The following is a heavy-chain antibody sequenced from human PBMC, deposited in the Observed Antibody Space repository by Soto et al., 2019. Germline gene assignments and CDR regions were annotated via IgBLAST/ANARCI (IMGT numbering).Heavy chain of an antibody. V-gene: IGHV4-34*01. D-gene: IGHD6-19*01. Sequence: QVQLQQWGAGLLKPSETLSLTCAVYGGSFSGYYWSWIRQPPGKGLEWIGEINHSGSTNYNPSLKIRVTISVDTSKNQFSLKLSSVTAADTAVYYCARGPGSSGWHGGLYYFDYWGQGTLVTVSS. CDR1: GGSFSGYY. CDR2: INHSGST. J-gene: IGHJ4*02. CDR3: ARGPGSSGWHGGLYYFDY.